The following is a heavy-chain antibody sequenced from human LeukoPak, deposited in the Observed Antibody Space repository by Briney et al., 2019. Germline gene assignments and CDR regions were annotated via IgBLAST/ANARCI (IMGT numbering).Heavy chain of an antibody. CDR2: ISAYNGNT. CDR1: GYTFTSYG. D-gene: IGHD2-2*01. CDR3: AREGLGVVSFDP. J-gene: IGHJ5*02. V-gene: IGHV1-18*01. Sequence: ASVKVSCKASGYTFTSYGISWVPQAPGQGLEWMGWISAYNGNTNYAQKLQGRVTMTTDTSTSTAYMELRSLRSDDTAVYYGAREGLGVVSFDPWGQGTLVTDSS.